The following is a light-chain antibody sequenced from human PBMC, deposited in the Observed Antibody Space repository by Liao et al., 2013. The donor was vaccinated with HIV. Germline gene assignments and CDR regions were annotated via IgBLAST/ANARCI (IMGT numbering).Light chain of an antibody. CDR1: ALPKQY. CDR3: QVWDSSSDHPVV. CDR2: KDT. Sequence: SYELTQPPSVSVSPGQTARITCSGDALPKQYAYWYQQKPGQAPVLLIYKDTERPSGIPERFSGSNSGHTATLTLSRVEAGDEAAYYCQVWDSSSDHPVVFGGGTKLTVL. V-gene: IGLV3-25*02. J-gene: IGLJ2*01.